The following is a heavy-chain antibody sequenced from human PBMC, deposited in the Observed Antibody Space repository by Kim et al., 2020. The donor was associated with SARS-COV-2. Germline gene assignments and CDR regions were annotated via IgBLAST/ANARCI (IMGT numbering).Heavy chain of an antibody. D-gene: IGHD5-12*01. CDR2: IRSKAYGGTT. V-gene: IGHV3-49*04. CDR1: GFTFGDYA. CDR3: TRAHNIGRWAYYYYYYMDV. J-gene: IGHJ6*03. Sequence: GGSLILSCTASGFTFGDYAMSWVRQAPGKGLEWVGFIRSKAYGGTTEYAASVKGRFTISRDDSKSIAYLQMNSLKTEDTAVYYCTRAHNIGRWAYYYYYYMDVWGKGTTVTVSS.